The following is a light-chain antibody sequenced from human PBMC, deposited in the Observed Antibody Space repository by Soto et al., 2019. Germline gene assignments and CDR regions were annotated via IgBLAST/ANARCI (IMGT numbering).Light chain of an antibody. J-gene: IGKJ5*01. CDR3: QQRHMWPIT. CDR1: QSVSSH. Sequence: PGERATLSCMASQSVSSHLAWYQQKPGQAPRLLIDDASNRATGIPARFSGSGSGTDFTLTISSLEPEDSAVYYCQQRHMWPITLGQGTRLEI. V-gene: IGKV3-11*01. CDR2: DAS.